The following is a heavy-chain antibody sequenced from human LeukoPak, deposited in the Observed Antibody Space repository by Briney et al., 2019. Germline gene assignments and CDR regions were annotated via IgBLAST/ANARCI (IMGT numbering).Heavy chain of an antibody. CDR2: ISSSSSYI. Sequence: GGSLRLSCEASGFTFSSYSMNWVRQAPGKGLEWVSSISSSSSYIYYADSVKGRFTISRDNAKNSLYLQMNSLRAEDTAVYYCARESAAGMDVWGQGTTVTVSS. J-gene: IGHJ6*02. CDR3: ARESAAGMDV. V-gene: IGHV3-21*01. CDR1: GFTFSSYS.